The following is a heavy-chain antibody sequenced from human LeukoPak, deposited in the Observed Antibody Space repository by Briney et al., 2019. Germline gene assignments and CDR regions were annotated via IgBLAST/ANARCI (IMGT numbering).Heavy chain of an antibody. V-gene: IGHV1-8*01. CDR2: MNPNSGNT. J-gene: IGHJ4*02. CDR1: GYTFTSYD. Sequence: ASVKVSCKASGYTFTSYDINWVRQATEQGLEWMGWMNPNSGNTGYAQKFQGRVTMTRNTSISTAYMELSSLRSEDTAVYYCARVGGSSGYGSSWYAMWGQGTLVTVSS. D-gene: IGHD6-13*01. CDR3: ARVGGSSGYGSSWYAM.